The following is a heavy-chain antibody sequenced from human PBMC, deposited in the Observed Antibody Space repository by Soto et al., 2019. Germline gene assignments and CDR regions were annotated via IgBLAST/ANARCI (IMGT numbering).Heavy chain of an antibody. V-gene: IGHV1-46*01. D-gene: IGHD3-16*02. J-gene: IGHJ4*02. Sequence: ASVKVSCKASGYTLTTYYMYWVRQAPGQGPEWMGMINPSGGRTNYAQKFQGRVTMTEDTSTDTAYMELSSLRSEDTAVYYCATVSPITFGGVIVKKEIDYCGQGTLVTLSS. CDR2: INPSGGRT. CDR1: GYTLTTYY. CDR3: ATVSPITFGGVIVKKEIDY.